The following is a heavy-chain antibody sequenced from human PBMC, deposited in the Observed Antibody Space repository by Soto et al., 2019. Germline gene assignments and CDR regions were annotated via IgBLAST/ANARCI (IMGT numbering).Heavy chain of an antibody. CDR3: ARDSPYSGSYSRFDY. J-gene: IGHJ4*02. V-gene: IGHV3-74*01. Sequence: PGGSLRLSCAASGFTFSSYWMHWVRQAPGKGLVWVSRINSDGSSTSYADSVKGRFTISRDNAKNTLYLQMNSLRAEDTAVYYCARDSPYSGSYSRFDYWGQGTLVTVSS. CDR2: INSDGSST. D-gene: IGHD1-26*01. CDR1: GFTFSSYW.